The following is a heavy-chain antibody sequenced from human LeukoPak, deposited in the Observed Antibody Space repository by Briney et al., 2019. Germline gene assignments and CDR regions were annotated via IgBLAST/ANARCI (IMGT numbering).Heavy chain of an antibody. Sequence: GGSLRLSCAASGFTFNNYAMSWVRQAPGKGLEWVSAISGGGDATKYADSVKGRFTISRDNSKNTLSLQMNSLRAEDTAVYYCARDWIWGQGTMVTVSS. CDR2: ISGGGDAT. J-gene: IGHJ3*02. CDR1: GFTFNNYA. CDR3: ARDWI. V-gene: IGHV3-23*01.